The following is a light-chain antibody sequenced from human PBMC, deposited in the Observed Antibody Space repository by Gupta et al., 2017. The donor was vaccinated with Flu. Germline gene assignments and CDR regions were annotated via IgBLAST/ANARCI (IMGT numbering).Light chain of an antibody. CDR2: WAS. CDR1: QSVLYSSNNKNY. CDR3: QQDDSTPIT. V-gene: IGKV4-1*01. Sequence: SLGERATINCKSSQSVLYSSNNKNYLAWYQQKPGQPPKLLIYWASTRESGVPDRFSGSGSGTDFTLTISSLQAEDVAVYYCQQDDSTPITFGHGTKVDIK. J-gene: IGKJ3*01.